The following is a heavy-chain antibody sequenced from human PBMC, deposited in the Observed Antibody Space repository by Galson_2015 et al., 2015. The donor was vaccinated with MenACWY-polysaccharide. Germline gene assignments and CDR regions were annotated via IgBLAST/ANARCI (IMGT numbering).Heavy chain of an antibody. CDR3: SRLQSKYMDV. Sequence: SLRLSCAESGFTFRSYGMHWVRQAPGKGLEWVTLIYYDGSKKEYADSVKGRFTISRDNSKNTLYLQMDSLRAEDTAVYYCSRLQSKYMDVWGKGTTVTVSS. CDR2: IYYDGSKK. V-gene: IGHV3-30*12. CDR1: GFTFRSYG. D-gene: IGHD4-11*01. J-gene: IGHJ6*04.